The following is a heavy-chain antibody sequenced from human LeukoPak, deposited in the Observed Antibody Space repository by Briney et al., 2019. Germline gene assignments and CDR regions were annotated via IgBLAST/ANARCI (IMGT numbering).Heavy chain of an antibody. V-gene: IGHV4-39*01. Sequence: PSETLSLTCTVSGGSISSSSYYWGWIRQPPGKGLERIGSIYYSGSTYYNPSLKSRVTISVDTSKNQFSLKLSPVTAADTAVYYCASSYCSSTSCYYVRYYYYYMDVWGKGTTVTVSS. CDR1: GGSISSSSYY. J-gene: IGHJ6*03. D-gene: IGHD2-2*01. CDR3: ASSYCSSTSCYYVRYYYYYMDV. CDR2: IYYSGST.